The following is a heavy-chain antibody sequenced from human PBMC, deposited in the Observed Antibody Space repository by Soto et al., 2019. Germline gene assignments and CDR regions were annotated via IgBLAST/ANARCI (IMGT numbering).Heavy chain of an antibody. Sequence: SETLSLTCAFYGGSVNCYYWNWIRQPPGKGLEWIGEINHTGGTHYNPSLKSRVTMSVDTSKNQFSLRLSSVTAADTAIYYCATRITVFGLLIPPFDPWGQGTQVTVSS. D-gene: IGHD3-3*01. CDR3: ATRITVFGLLIPPFDP. V-gene: IGHV4-34*01. J-gene: IGHJ5*02. CDR1: GGSVNCYY. CDR2: INHTGGT.